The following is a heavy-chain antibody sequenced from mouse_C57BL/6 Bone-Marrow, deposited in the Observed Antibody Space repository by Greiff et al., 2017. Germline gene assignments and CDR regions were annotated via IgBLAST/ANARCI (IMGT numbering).Heavy chain of an antibody. CDR3: ARQSILRLDY. CDR1: GYTFTSYW. Sequence: VQLQQPGAELVRPGSSVKLSCKASGYTFTSYWMHWVKQRPIQGLEWIGNIDPSDSETHYNQKFKDKATLTVDKSSSTAYMQLSSLTSEDSAVYYCARQSILRLDYWGQGTSVTVSS. J-gene: IGHJ4*01. V-gene: IGHV1-52*01. CDR2: IDPSDSET.